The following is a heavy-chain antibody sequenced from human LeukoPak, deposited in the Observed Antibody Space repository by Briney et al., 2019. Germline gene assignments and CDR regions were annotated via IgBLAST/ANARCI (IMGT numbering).Heavy chain of an antibody. V-gene: IGHV1-69*05. CDR3: ARGRWELLQYYYYYYYMDV. J-gene: IGHJ6*03. CDR1: GGTFNSYA. D-gene: IGHD1-26*01. Sequence: SVTVSCKASGGTFNSYAISWVRQAPGQGLEWMGGIIPIFGTANYAQKFQGRVTITTDESTSTAYMELSSLRSEDTAVYYCARGRWELLQYYYYYYYMDVWGKGTTVTVSS. CDR2: IIPIFGTA.